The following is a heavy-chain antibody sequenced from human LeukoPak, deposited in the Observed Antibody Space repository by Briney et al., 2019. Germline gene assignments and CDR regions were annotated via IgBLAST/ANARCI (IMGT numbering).Heavy chain of an antibody. CDR2: INPIFGTA. Sequence: GASVTVSCKASGGTFSSYAISWVRQAPGQGLEWMGGINPIFGTANYAQKFQGRVTITADESTSTAYMELSSLRSEDTAVYYCARPSPSSSSWYYFDYWGQGTLVTVSS. V-gene: IGHV1-69*13. CDR1: GGTFSSYA. J-gene: IGHJ4*02. D-gene: IGHD6-13*01. CDR3: ARPSPSSSSWYYFDY.